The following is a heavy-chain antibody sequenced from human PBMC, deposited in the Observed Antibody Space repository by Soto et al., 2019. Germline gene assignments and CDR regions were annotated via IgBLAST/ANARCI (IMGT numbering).Heavy chain of an antibody. Sequence: QVQLVQSGAEVKKPGASVKVSCKASGFTFSNYGITWLRQVPGQGLEWMGWISAYNGNTVHAQEYQGRLTMTTDTSTSTAYMELRSLRPDDTDVYYCARPQNDILTDSYTNYFDPWGQGTLVTVSS. J-gene: IGHJ5*02. D-gene: IGHD3-9*01. V-gene: IGHV1-18*01. CDR1: GFTFSNYG. CDR3: ARPQNDILTDSYTNYFDP. CDR2: ISAYNGNT.